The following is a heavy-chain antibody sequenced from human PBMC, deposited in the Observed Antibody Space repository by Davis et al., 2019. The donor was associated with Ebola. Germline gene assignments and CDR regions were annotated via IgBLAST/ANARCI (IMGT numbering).Heavy chain of an antibody. CDR2: ISYDGSNK. CDR3: ARDLEALLDY. J-gene: IGHJ4*02. Sequence: PGGSLRLSCAASGFTFSSYAMHWVRQAPGKGLEWVAVISYDGSNKYYADSVKGRFTISRDNSKNTLYLQMNSLRAEDTAVYYCARDLEALLDYWGQGTLVTVSS. CDR1: GFTFSSYA. V-gene: IGHV3-30-3*01.